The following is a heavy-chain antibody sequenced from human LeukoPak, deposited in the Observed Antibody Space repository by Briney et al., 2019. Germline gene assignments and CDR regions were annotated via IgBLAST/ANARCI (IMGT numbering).Heavy chain of an antibody. CDR3: ARERYSSSSD. CDR1: GGSISSSSYY. CDR2: IYYSGST. V-gene: IGHV4-39*07. D-gene: IGHD6-6*01. Sequence: PSETLSLTCTVSGGSISSSSYYWGWIRQPPGKGLEWIGSIYYSGSTYYNPSHKSRVTISVDTSKNQFSLKLSSVTAADTAVYYCARERYSSSSDWGQGTLVTVSS. J-gene: IGHJ4*02.